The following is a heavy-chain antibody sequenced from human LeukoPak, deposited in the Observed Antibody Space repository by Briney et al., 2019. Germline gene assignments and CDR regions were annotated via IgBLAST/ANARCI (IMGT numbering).Heavy chain of an antibody. CDR2: ISGSGGST. D-gene: IGHD1-7*01. CDR1: GFTFTSSA. V-gene: IGHV3-23*01. Sequence: GGSLRLSCAASGFTFTSSATSSLRPAPAKGLECVSAISGSGGSTYYADSVKGRFTISRDNSKNTLYLQMNSLRAEDTAVYYCAKDLELELPLYFDYWGQGTLVTVSS. J-gene: IGHJ4*02. CDR3: AKDLELELPLYFDY.